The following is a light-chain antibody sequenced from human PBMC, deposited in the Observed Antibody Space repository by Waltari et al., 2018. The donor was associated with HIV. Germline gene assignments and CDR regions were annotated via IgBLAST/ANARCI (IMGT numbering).Light chain of an antibody. CDR2: DVT. V-gene: IGLV2-11*01. CDR3: CSYIGSSCSYA. Sequence: QSALTQPRSVSGSPGQSVNISCTGTSSDIGGYKYVSWYQQQPDKAPKLLIYDVTARPSGFPDRFSGSTSGNTASLSISGLRAADEADYYCCSYIGSSCSYAFGSGTRVSFL. CDR1: SSDIGGYKY. J-gene: IGLJ1*01.